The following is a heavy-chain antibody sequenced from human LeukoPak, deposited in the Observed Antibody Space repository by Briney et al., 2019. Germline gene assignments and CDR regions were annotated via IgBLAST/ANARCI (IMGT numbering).Heavy chain of an antibody. Sequence: SETLSLTCTVSGGSISGYYWTWIRQPPGKGLEWIGYIYYSGSTNYNPSLKSRVTISVDTSKNQFSLKLSSVTAADTAVYYCARVSGSYYAAFDIWGQGTMVTVSS. CDR3: ARVSGSYYAAFDI. CDR2: IYYSGST. CDR1: GGSISGYY. J-gene: IGHJ3*02. V-gene: IGHV4-59*12. D-gene: IGHD1-26*01.